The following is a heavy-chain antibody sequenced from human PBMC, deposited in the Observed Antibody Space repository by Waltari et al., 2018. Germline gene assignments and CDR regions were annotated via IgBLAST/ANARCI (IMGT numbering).Heavy chain of an antibody. CDR2: MYPNSGNT. CDR3: ARDREAGGRVCDWFDP. CDR1: GYTFTSSD. D-gene: IGHD3-16*01. Sequence: QVQLVQSGAEVKKPGASVKVSCKASGYTFTSSDINRVRPATGQGLEWIGWMYPNSGNTGYAQKFQGRVTITRNTSISTAYMELSSLRSEDTAVYYCARDREAGGRVCDWFDPWGQGTLVTVSS. J-gene: IGHJ5*02. V-gene: IGHV1-8*03.